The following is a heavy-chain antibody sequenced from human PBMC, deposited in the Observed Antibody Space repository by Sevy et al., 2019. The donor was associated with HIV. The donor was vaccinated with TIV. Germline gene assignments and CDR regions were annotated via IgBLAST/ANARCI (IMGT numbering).Heavy chain of an antibody. CDR3: ASLYSGYDYN. D-gene: IGHD5-12*01. CDR2: IKQDGSEK. CDR1: GFTFSSYW. Sequence: ASVKVSCAASGFTFSSYWMSWVRQAPGKGLEWVANIKQDGSEKYYVDSVKGRFTISRDNAKNSLYLQMNSLRAEDTAVYYCASLYSGYDYNWGQGTLVTVSS. J-gene: IGHJ4*02. V-gene: IGHV3-7*03.